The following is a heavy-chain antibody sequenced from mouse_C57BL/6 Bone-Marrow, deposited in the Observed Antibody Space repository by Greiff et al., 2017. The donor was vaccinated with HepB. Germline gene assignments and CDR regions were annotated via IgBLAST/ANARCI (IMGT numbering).Heavy chain of an antibody. D-gene: IGHD4-1*02. V-gene: IGHV1-49*01. CDR3: ARSNWEGRPCCYFDV. CDR2: FTMYSDAT. CDR1: YFAFMASA. J-gene: IGHJ1*03. Sequence: LKESGAELVRPGSSVKLSCKDSYFAFMASAMHWVKQRPGHGLEWIGSFTMYSDATEYSENFKGKATLTANKSSRTAYMELSSLTSEDSAVYYCARSNWEGRPCCYFDVWGTGTTVTVSS.